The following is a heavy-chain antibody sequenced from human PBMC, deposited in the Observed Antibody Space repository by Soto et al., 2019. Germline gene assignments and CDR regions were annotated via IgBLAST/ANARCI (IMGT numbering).Heavy chain of an antibody. CDR1: GGSISSSSYY. J-gene: IGHJ6*02. D-gene: IGHD1-1*01. V-gene: IGHV4-39*01. CDR2: IYYSGST. Sequence: SGTLSLTCTVSGGSISSSSYYWGWIRQPPGKGLEWIGSIYYSGSTYYNPSLKSRVTISVDTSKNQFSLKLSSVTAADTAVYYCARLRVEDYYYYGMDVWGQGTTVTVSS. CDR3: ARLRVEDYYYYGMDV.